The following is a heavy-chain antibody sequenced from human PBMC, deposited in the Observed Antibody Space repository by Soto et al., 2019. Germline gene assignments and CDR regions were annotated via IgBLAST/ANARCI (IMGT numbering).Heavy chain of an antibody. V-gene: IGHV3-7*01. CDR3: VRDWSNFWGMDV. J-gene: IGHJ6*02. D-gene: IGHD1-1*01. CDR2: IKQDGSEK. CDR1: GFTFSTYW. Sequence: GGSLRLSCAASGFTFSTYWMNWVRQAPGKGLEWVANIKQDGSEKYYVDSVKGRFAISRDNAKDSLFLQMNNLRAEDTAVYYCVRDWSNFWGMDVWGQGTTVTISS.